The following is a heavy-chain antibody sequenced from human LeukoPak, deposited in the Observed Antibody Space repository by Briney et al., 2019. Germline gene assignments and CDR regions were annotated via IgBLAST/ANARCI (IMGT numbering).Heavy chain of an antibody. V-gene: IGHV4-31*11. CDR3: ARVKMILVINYLDF. D-gene: IGHD3-16*01. CDR2: IYHRGGT. J-gene: IGHJ4*02. CDR1: GGSISTGGVY. Sequence: SETLSLTCAVSGGSISTGGVYWSWVRQPPGGGLEWIGHIYHRGGTYSNPSLRSRVSMSIDTSKNQFSLELTSVTDADTAVYYCARVKMILVINYLDFWGLGTLVSVSS.